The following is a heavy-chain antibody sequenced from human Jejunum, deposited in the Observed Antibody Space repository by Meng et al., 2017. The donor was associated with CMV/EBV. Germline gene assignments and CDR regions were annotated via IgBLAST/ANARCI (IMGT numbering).Heavy chain of an antibody. CDR3: ARAPTLYSVPGY. CDR1: RFTFSASY. J-gene: IGHJ4*02. Sequence: AASRFTFSASYMTWIRQAPGKGLEWVSYISSSGTTIYYADSVKGRFTISRDNAKNSLYLQMNSLRAEDTAVYYCARAPTLYSVPGYWGQGTLVTVSS. D-gene: IGHD2-2*01. CDR2: ISSSGTTI. V-gene: IGHV3-11*01.